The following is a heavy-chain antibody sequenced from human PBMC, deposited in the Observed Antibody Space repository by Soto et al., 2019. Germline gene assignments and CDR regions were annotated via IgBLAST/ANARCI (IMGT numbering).Heavy chain of an antibody. D-gene: IGHD2-8*01. J-gene: IGHJ6*02. CDR2: VSANNGHT. V-gene: IGHV1-18*01. Sequence: QGQLVQSGAEVKKPGASVKLSCKASGFTFSNYGLNWVRQSPGQVLEWMGLVSANNGHTNYAQNLQGRVSMTTDTSTSTAYMELIGLTFDDTDVYYCARDIESVTAKHFFYYYAMDVWGQGTTVTVSS. CDR3: ARDIESVTAKHFFYYYAMDV. CDR1: GFTFSNYG.